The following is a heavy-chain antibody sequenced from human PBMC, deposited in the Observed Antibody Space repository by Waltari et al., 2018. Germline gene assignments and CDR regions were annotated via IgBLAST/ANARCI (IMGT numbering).Heavy chain of an antibody. V-gene: IGHV3-11*04. CDR1: GYSISSGYY. Sequence: QVQLQESGPGLVKPSETLSLTCAVSGYSISSGYYWGWIRQPPGKGLEWVSYISSSSSTIYYADSVKGRFTISRDNAKNSLYLQMNSLRAEDTAVYYCARVTAAAGTGPIGYWGQGTLVTVSS. J-gene: IGHJ4*02. CDR3: ARVTAAAGTGPIGY. CDR2: ISSSSSTI. D-gene: IGHD6-13*01.